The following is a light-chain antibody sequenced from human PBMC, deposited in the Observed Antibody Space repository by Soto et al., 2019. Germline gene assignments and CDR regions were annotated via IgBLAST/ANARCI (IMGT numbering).Light chain of an antibody. J-gene: IGKJ2*01. V-gene: IGKV3-20*01. Sequence: EIVLTQSPGTLSLSPGERATLSCRASQSVSSSYLAWYQQKPGQAPRLLIYGASSRATGIPDRFSGSGSGTDFTLTMSRLEPEDFAVYYCQQYGSSPLGTFGQATKLEIK. CDR3: QQYGSSPLGT. CDR2: GAS. CDR1: QSVSSSY.